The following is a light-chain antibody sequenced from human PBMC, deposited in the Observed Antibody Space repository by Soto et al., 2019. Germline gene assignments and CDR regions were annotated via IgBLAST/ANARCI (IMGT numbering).Light chain of an antibody. Sequence: QSALTQPPSASGSPGQSVTISCTGTSGDIGGYDYVSWYQQHPGKAPKLMIYEVTKRPLGVPDRFSGSKSGNTASLTVSGLQAEDEGTYYCSSYGGYNNVVFGTGTKVTVL. V-gene: IGLV2-8*01. CDR3: SSYGGYNNVV. CDR1: SGDIGGYDY. J-gene: IGLJ1*01. CDR2: EVT.